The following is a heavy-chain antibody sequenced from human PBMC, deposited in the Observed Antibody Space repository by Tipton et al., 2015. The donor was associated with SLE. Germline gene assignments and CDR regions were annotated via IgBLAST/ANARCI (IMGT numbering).Heavy chain of an antibody. CDR1: GGSINNSEC. D-gene: IGHD3-10*01. CDR3: ARVGWDLLWFGEYQPHNWFDP. J-gene: IGHJ5*02. CDR2: IYHSGDT. V-gene: IGHV4-4*02. Sequence: TLSLTCTISGGSINNSECWSWVRQTPGKGLEWIGEIYHSGDTEYNPSLKSRVTILVDKSSNQFSLNLNSVTAADTAVYYCARVGWDLLWFGEYQPHNWFDPWGQGTLVTVSS.